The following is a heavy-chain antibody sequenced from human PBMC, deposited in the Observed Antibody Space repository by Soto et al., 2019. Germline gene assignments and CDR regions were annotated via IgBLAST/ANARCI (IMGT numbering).Heavy chain of an antibody. Sequence: QVQLVQSGAEVRKPGSSVTLSCKASGGTFSTYTLTWVRQAPGQGLEWMGGIIPLLGTADYVQKFQDRVTITADESTNTAYMELSSLRSEDTAIYYCARDDGERGYFDYWGQGTLVTVSS. V-gene: IGHV1-69*16. CDR3: ARDDGERGYFDY. CDR2: IIPLLGTA. CDR1: GGTFSTYT. D-gene: IGHD3-10*01. J-gene: IGHJ4*02.